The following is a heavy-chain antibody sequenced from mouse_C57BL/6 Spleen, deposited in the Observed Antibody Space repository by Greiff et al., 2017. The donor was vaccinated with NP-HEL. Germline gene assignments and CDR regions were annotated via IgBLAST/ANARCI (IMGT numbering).Heavy chain of an antibody. J-gene: IGHJ4*01. CDR3: ARKNYYGSSPYAMDY. D-gene: IGHD1-1*01. CDR1: GFTFSSYT. V-gene: IGHV5-9*01. CDR2: ISGGGGNT. Sequence: DVKLVESGGGLVKPGGSLKLSCAASGFTFSSYTMSWVRQTPEKRLEWVATISGGGGNTYYPDSVKGRFTISRDNAKNTLYLQMSSLRSEDTALYYCARKNYYGSSPYAMDYWGQGTSVTVSS.